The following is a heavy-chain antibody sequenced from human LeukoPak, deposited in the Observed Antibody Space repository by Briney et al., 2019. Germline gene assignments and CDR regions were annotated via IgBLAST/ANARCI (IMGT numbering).Heavy chain of an antibody. D-gene: IGHD2-15*01. J-gene: IGHJ4*02. Sequence: ASVKVSCKASGYTFTSYYMHCVRQSPGQGLEWMGIINPSGGSTSYAQKFQGRVTMTRDTSTSTVYMELSSLRSEDTAVYYCARGVVAATIDYWGQGTLVTVSS. CDR1: GYTFTSYY. V-gene: IGHV1-46*01. CDR3: ARGVVAATIDY. CDR2: INPSGGST.